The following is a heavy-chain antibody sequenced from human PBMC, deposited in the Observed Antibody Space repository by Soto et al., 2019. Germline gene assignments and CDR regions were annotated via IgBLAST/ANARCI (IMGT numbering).Heavy chain of an antibody. J-gene: IGHJ4*02. CDR3: ARGSGIVALPGELEDVNYDY. V-gene: IGHV4-34*01. Sequence: QVQLQQWGAGLVKPSETLSLSCAVYGQSFSGHSWAWIRQPPVKGLEWIGEINESGSTYYNPSLKVRVTISTDPAKNQFALKLSSVSAADTAAYFCARGSGIVALPGELEDVNYDYWGQGTLVNVSS. CDR1: GQSFSGHS. D-gene: IGHD1-1*01. CDR2: INESGST.